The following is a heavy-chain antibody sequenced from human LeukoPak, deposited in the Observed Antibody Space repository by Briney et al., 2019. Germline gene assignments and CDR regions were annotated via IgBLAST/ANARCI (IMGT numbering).Heavy chain of an antibody. Sequence: GGSLRLSCTAYGFTFGDYAMSWVRQAPGKGLEWVGFIRSKAYGGTTEYAASVKGRFTISRDDSKSIAYLQMNSLKTEDTAVYYCTRGTDYYDSSGYYYSPRDYWGQGTLVTVSS. J-gene: IGHJ4*02. D-gene: IGHD3-22*01. CDR2: IRSKAYGGTT. V-gene: IGHV3-49*04. CDR1: GFTFGDYA. CDR3: TRGTDYYDSSGYYYSPRDY.